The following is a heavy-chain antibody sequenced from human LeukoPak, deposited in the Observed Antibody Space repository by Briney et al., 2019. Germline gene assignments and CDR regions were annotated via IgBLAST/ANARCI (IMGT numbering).Heavy chain of an antibody. D-gene: IGHD3-22*01. CDR1: GFTFSSYS. CDR2: ISSSSSYI. Sequence: PGGSLRLSCAASGFTFSSYSMTWVRQAPGKGLEWVSSISSSSSYIYCADSVKGRFTISRDNAKNSLYLQMNSLRTEDTAVYYCARRHYYDSSGYYCVDYWGQGTLVTVSS. J-gene: IGHJ4*02. CDR3: ARRHYYDSSGYYCVDY. V-gene: IGHV3-21*01.